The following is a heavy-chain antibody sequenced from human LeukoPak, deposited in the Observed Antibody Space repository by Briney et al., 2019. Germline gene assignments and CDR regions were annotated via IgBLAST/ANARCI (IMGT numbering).Heavy chain of an antibody. CDR1: GGSISSSSYY. D-gene: IGHD3-22*01. V-gene: IGHV4-39*01. CDR3: ARWFGYYDSSGYSFDY. Sequence: PSETLSLTCTVSGGSISSSSYYWGWIRQPPGKGLEWIGGIYYSGSTYYNPSLKSRVTISVDTSKNQFSLKLSSVTAADTAVYYCARWFGYYDSSGYSFDYWGQGTLVTVSS. J-gene: IGHJ4*02. CDR2: IYYSGST.